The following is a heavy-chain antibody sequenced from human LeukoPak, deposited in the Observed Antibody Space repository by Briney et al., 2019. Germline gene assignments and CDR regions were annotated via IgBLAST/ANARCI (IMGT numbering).Heavy chain of an antibody. D-gene: IGHD3-22*01. Sequence: SETLSLTCTVSGGSISSYYWSWIRQPPGEGLEWIGNIYHGGNTFYNPSLKSRVTISVDTSKNQFSLKLSSVTAADTAVYYCARSKGLNYESSGYFDYWGQGTLVTVSS. CDR2: IYHGGNT. CDR1: GGSISSYY. CDR3: ARSKGLNYESSGYFDY. J-gene: IGHJ4*02. V-gene: IGHV4-59*08.